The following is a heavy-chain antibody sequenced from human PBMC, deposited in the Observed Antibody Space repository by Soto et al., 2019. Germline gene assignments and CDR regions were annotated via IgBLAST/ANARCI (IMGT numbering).Heavy chain of an antibody. CDR1: GFTFADYA. V-gene: IGHV3-49*05. CDR3: SRATTLTTDFDY. J-gene: IGHJ4*02. Sequence: EVQLVESGGGLVKPGQSLRLSCTTSGFTFADYAMNWYRQAPGKGLEWLSFIRSNAYGGTTEYAASVKGRFTISRDDSKSIAYLQMNSLKTEDTAVYYCSRATTLTTDFDYLGRGTLVTVSS. D-gene: IGHD4-17*01. CDR2: IRSNAYGGTT.